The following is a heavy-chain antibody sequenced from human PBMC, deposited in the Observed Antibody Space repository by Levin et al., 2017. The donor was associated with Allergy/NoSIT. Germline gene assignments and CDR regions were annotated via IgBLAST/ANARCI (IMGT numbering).Heavy chain of an antibody. Sequence: SCAASGFTFSSYSMNWVRQAPGKGLEWVSSISSSSSYIYYADSVKGRFTISRDNAKNSLYLQMNSLRAEDTAVYYCARDGGYSYGSGPGFDPWGQGTLVTVSS. CDR3: ARDGGYSYGSGPGFDP. D-gene: IGHD5-18*01. CDR1: GFTFSSYS. V-gene: IGHV3-21*01. CDR2: ISSSSSYI. J-gene: IGHJ5*02.